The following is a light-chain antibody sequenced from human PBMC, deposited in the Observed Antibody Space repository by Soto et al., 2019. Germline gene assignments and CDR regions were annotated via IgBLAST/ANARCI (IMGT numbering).Light chain of an antibody. CDR3: AAWDASLSADV. CDR1: SSNIGSNS. V-gene: IGLV1-47*02. CDR2: TSN. J-gene: IGLJ1*01. Sequence: SVLTQPASASGTRGQWGTISCSGSSSNIGSNSLYWYQQLRGTGPKRLIYTSNQRPSGVPDRFSASKSGTSASPAISGLRSEDEADYYCAAWDASLSADVFGTGTKVTVL.